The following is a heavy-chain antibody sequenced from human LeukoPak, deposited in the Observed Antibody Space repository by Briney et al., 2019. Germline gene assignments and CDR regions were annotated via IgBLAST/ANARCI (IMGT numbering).Heavy chain of an antibody. CDR3: AKTRGWPYNFDY. Sequence: PGGSLRLSCAVSGITLSNYGMSWVRQAPGKGLEWVAGIGGSGGRTNYADSVKGRFTISRDNSKNTLYLQMNSLRAEDTAVYYCAKTRGWPYNFDYWGQGTLVTVSS. CDR2: IGGSGGRT. V-gene: IGHV3-23*01. CDR1: GITLSNYG. J-gene: IGHJ4*02.